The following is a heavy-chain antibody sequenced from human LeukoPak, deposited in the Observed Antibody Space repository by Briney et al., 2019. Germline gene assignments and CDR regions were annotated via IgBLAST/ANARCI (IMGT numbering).Heavy chain of an antibody. CDR2: INWNGGST. CDR1: GFTFDDYG. CDR3: AKGTFGTFDY. Sequence: PGGSLRLSCAASGFTFDDYGMSWVRQAPGKGLEWVSGINWNGGSTGYADSVKGRFTISRDNAKNSLYLQMSSLRAEDTAVYYCAKGTFGTFDYWGQGTLVTVPS. D-gene: IGHD3-16*01. V-gene: IGHV3-20*04. J-gene: IGHJ4*02.